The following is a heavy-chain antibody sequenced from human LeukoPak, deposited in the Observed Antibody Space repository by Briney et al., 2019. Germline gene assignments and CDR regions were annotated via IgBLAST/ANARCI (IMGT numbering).Heavy chain of an antibody. D-gene: IGHD1-26*01. Sequence: GGSLRLSCAASGFTFSSYSMNWVRQAPGKGLEWVSYITFSSSIIYYADSVKGRFTISRDNAKNSLYLQMNSLRAEDTAVYYCASGGRGSYVGYYFDYWGQGTLVTVSS. CDR3: ASGGRGSYVGYYFDY. J-gene: IGHJ4*02. CDR1: GFTFSSYS. V-gene: IGHV3-48*04. CDR2: ITFSSSII.